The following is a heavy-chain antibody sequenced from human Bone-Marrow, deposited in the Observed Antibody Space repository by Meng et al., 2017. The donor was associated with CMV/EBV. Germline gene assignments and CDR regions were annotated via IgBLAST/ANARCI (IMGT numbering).Heavy chain of an antibody. CDR3: AKDSSSWSTEPNYFDY. V-gene: IGHV3-30*02. CDR2: IRYDGSNK. CDR1: GFTFSDYG. D-gene: IGHD6-13*01. Sequence: SCKASGFTFSDYGIHWVRQAPGKGLEWVAFIRYDGSNKYYADSVKGRFTISRDNSKNTLYLQMNSLRAEDTAVYYCAKDSSSWSTEPNYFDYWGQGTLVTVSS. J-gene: IGHJ4*02.